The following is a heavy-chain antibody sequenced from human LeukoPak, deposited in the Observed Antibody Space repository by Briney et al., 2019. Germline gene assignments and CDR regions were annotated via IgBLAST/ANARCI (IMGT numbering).Heavy chain of an antibody. V-gene: IGHV1-46*01. J-gene: IGHJ4*02. CDR2: IDPSGGST. CDR3: AREGVRDSSGYYYVY. D-gene: IGHD3-22*01. CDR1: GYTFTSYY. Sequence: ASVKVSCKASGYTFTSYYMHWVRQAPGQGLEWMGIIDPSGGSTRYPQKFQGRVTMTGDTSTSTVYMELSSLRSEDTAVYYCAREGVRDSSGYYYVYWGQGTLVTVSS.